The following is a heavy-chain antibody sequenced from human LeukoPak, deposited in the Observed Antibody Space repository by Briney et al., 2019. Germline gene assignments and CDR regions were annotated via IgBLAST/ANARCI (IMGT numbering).Heavy chain of an antibody. D-gene: IGHD1-26*01. CDR1: GXTFSSYP. V-gene: IGHV3-23*01. J-gene: IGHJ4*02. Sequence: TGGSLRLSCAASGXTFSSYPVSWVRQAPGKGLEWVSAISGNSATTYYADSVKGRFTFSRDNSKNTLYLQMNSLRAEDTALYYCAKSSIVPSTRNYFEYWGQGTLVTVSS. CDR2: ISGNSATT. CDR3: AKSSIVPSTRNYFEY.